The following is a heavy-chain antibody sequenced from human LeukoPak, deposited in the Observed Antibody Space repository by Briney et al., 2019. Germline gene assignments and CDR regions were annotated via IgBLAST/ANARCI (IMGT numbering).Heavy chain of an antibody. CDR2: IIPIFGTA. D-gene: IGHD3-10*01. CDR3: ATDQRGAGLGFVYGSGSFNGLDV. V-gene: IGHV1-69*06. J-gene: IGHJ6*02. Sequence: SVKVSCKASGGTFSSYAISWVRQAPGQGLEWMGGIIPIFGTANYAQKFQGRVTMTEDTSTDTGYMELSSLRSEDTAVYYCATDQRGAGLGFVYGSGSFNGLDVWGQGTTVTVSS. CDR1: GGTFSSYA.